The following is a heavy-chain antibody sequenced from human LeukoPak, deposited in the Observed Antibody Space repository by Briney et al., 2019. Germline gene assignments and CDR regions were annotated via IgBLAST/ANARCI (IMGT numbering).Heavy chain of an antibody. V-gene: IGHV1-2*06. CDR2: INPNSGGT. D-gene: IGHD3-9*01. Sequence: ASVTVSCTASGYTFTGYYMHWVRQAPGQGLEWMGRINPNSGGTNYAQKFQGRVTMTRDTSISTAYMELSRLRSDDTAVYYCARDHNPYIPIDKFDTYNWFDPWGQGTLVTVSS. CDR1: GYTFTGYY. J-gene: IGHJ5*02. CDR3: ARDHNPYIPIDKFDTYNWFDP.